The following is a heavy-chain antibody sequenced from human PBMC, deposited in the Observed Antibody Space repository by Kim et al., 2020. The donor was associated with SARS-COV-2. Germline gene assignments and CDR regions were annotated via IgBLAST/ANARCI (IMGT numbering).Heavy chain of an antibody. Sequence: SVKVSCKASGFTFTSSAVQWVRQARGQRLEWIGWIVVGSGNTNYAQKFQERVTITRDMSTTTAYMELSSLRSEDTAVYYCAAGGWEMATIISDYWGQGTLVTVSS. V-gene: IGHV1-58*01. J-gene: IGHJ4*02. CDR1: GFTFTSSA. D-gene: IGHD5-12*01. CDR3: AAGGWEMATIISDY. CDR2: IVVGSGNT.